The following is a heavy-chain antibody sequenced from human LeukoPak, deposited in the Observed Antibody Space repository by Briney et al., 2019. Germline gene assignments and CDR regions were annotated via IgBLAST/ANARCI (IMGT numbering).Heavy chain of an antibody. D-gene: IGHD2-8*01. CDR1: RFTFSNYA. V-gene: IGHV3-23*01. CDR3: ARDLGYCTNGVCHTRFDY. J-gene: IGHJ4*02. CDR2: ISGSGGST. Sequence: PGGSLRLSCAASRFTFSNYAMSWVRQAPGKGLEWVSTISGSGGSTYYADSVKGRFTISRDNSKNTLHLQMNSLRAEDTAVYYCARDLGYCTNGVCHTRFDYWGQGTLVAVSS.